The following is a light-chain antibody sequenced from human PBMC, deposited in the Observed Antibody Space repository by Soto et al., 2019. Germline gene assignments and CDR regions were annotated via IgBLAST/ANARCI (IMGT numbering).Light chain of an antibody. CDR2: GAS. CDR1: HSVSSY. Sequence: EILLTHSPATLSLSPGEIATLSCRASHSVSSYLAWYQQKPGQAPSLLIYGASRRATGTPDRFSGSGSGTDFTLTISRLEPEDFAVYYCQQYGSSQTFGQGTKVDIK. CDR3: QQYGSSQT. J-gene: IGKJ1*01. V-gene: IGKV3-20*01.